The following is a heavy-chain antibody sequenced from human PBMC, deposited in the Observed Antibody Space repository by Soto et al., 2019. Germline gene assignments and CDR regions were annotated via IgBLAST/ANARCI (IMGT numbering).Heavy chain of an antibody. D-gene: IGHD6-13*01. Sequence: EVQLVQSGAEVKKPGESLKISCKGSGYSFTSYWIGWVRQMPGKGLEWMGIIYPGDSDTRYIPSFQGQVTISADNSIRTGDLQWSSLKASDTAMYYCARAGSSRNYYYYGMDVWGQGTTVTVSS. V-gene: IGHV5-51*01. CDR2: IYPGDSDT. CDR1: GYSFTSYW. CDR3: ARAGSSRNYYYYGMDV. J-gene: IGHJ6*02.